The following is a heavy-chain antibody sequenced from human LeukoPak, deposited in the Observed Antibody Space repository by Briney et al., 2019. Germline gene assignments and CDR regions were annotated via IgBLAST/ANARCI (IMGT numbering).Heavy chain of an antibody. Sequence: SETLSLTCTLSGGSISTYYWSWIRQHPGKGLEWIGYIYYSGSTYYNPSLKSRVTISVDTSKNQFSLKLSSVTAADTAVYYCARGRLTTIPDAFDIWGQGTMVTVSS. CDR2: IYYSGST. CDR3: ARGRLTTIPDAFDI. V-gene: IGHV4-59*06. D-gene: IGHD4-17*01. CDR1: GGSISTYY. J-gene: IGHJ3*02.